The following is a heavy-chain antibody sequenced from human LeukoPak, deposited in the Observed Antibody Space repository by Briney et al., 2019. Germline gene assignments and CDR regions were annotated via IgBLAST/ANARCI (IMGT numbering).Heavy chain of an antibody. V-gene: IGHV3-7*01. Sequence: GGSLRLSCAASGFTFSSYWMSWVRQAPGKGLEWVANIKQDGSEKYYVDSVKGRFTISRDNAKNSLYLQMNSLRAEDTAVYYCARVGAARYYYYYMDVWGKGTTVTVSS. CDR2: IKQDGSEK. J-gene: IGHJ6*03. D-gene: IGHD1-26*01. CDR1: GFTFSSYW. CDR3: ARVGAARYYYYYMDV.